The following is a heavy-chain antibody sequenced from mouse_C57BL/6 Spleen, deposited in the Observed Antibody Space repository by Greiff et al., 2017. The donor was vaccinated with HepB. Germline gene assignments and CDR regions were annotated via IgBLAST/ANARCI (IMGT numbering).Heavy chain of an antibody. CDR2: IHPNSGST. V-gene: IGHV1-64*01. D-gene: IGHD1-1*01. CDR3: ERHYGSPFAY. Sequence: QVQLQQPGAELVKPGASVKLSCKASGYTFTSYCMHWVKQRPGQGLEWIGMIHPNSGSTNYNEKFKSKTTLTVDKSSSKAYKQLSSLTSEDSAVYYGERHYGSPFAYWGQGTLVTVSA. J-gene: IGHJ3*01. CDR1: GYTFTSYC.